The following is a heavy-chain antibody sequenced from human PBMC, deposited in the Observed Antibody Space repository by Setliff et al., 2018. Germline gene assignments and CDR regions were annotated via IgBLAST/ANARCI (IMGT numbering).Heavy chain of an antibody. J-gene: IGHJ4*02. CDR2: IYYSGST. CDR1: GGSISSSSYY. D-gene: IGHD3-22*01. V-gene: IGHV4-39*01. Sequence: SETLSLTCTVSGGSISSSSYYWGWIRQPPGKGLEWIGSIYYSGSTYYNPSLKGRVTMSVDTSKNQFSLKLSSVTAADTAVYYCARYDSSGYSENYYFDYWGQGTLVTVSS. CDR3: ARYDSSGYSENYYFDY.